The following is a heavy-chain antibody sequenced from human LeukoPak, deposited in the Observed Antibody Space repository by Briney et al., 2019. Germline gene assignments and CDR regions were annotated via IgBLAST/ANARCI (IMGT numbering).Heavy chain of an antibody. CDR3: AREGRVRYFDWSHYYYYGMDV. V-gene: IGHV4-39*02. CDR2: IYYSGST. J-gene: IGHJ6*02. D-gene: IGHD3-9*01. Sequence: SETLSLTCTVSGGSISSSSYYWGWIRQPPGKGLEWIGSIYYSGSTYYNTSLKSRVTISVDTSKNQFSLKLSSGTAANTAVYYCAREGRVRYFDWSHYYYYGMDVWGQGTTVTVSS. CDR1: GGSISSSSYY.